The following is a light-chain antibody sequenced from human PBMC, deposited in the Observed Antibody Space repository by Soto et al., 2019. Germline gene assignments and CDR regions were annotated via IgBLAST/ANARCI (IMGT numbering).Light chain of an antibody. Sequence: EIVLTQSPGTLSLSPGERATLSCRASQSVSSSYLAWYQQKPGQAPRLLIYGASSRATGIPARFSGSGSGTDFTLTISRLEPEDFAVYYCQKYGSSPRTFGQGTKVEIK. CDR1: QSVSSSY. V-gene: IGKV3-20*01. CDR3: QKYGSSPRT. CDR2: GAS. J-gene: IGKJ1*01.